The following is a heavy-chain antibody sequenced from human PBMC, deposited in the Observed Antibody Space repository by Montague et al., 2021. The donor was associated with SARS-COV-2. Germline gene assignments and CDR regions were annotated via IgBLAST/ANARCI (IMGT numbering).Heavy chain of an antibody. Sequence: SETLSLTCAVYGGSLSGYYWSWIRQPLGEGLEWTAEISHSGSTSYNPSLKSRVTISVDTSKNQFSLKLSSATAADTAVYYCARVPYRLLFVPRYYGMDVWGKGTTVTFPS. J-gene: IGHJ6*04. CDR2: ISHSGST. CDR1: GGSLSGYY. D-gene: IGHD2-2*01. V-gene: IGHV4-34*01. CDR3: ARVPYRLLFVPRYYGMDV.